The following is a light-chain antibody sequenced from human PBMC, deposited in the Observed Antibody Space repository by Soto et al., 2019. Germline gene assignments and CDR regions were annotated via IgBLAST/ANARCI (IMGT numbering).Light chain of an antibody. Sequence: SYELTQPPSVSVAPGKTARITCGGNNIGSKSVHWYQQKPCQAPVLVIYYDSDRPSGIPERFSGSNSGNTATLTISRVEAGDEADYYCQVWDSSSEHAVFGGGTQLTVL. CDR1: NIGSKS. V-gene: IGLV3-21*04. CDR3: QVWDSSSEHAV. CDR2: YDS. J-gene: IGLJ7*01.